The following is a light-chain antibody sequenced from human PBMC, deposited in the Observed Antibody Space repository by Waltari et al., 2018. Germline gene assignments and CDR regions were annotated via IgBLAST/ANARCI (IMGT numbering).Light chain of an antibody. CDR3: QQRSNWLLT. Sequence: EIVLTQSPATLSLSPGERATLSCRASQTISTYLGWYQQKPGQAPRLLIYDTSTRATGVPARFSGSGSGTDFTLTISSLEPEDFAFYYCQQRSNWLLTFGGGTKVEIK. J-gene: IGKJ4*01. V-gene: IGKV3-11*01. CDR1: QTISTY. CDR2: DTS.